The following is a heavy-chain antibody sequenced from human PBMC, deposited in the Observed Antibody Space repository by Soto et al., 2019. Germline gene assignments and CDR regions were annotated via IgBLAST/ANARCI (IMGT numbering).Heavy chain of an antibody. J-gene: IGHJ4*01. D-gene: IGHD3-16*01. V-gene: IGHV4-39*01. Sequence: PSHTLSLTCTVAGGSITSSNYHWGWRRQPARKWLEWIGTIYYSGNTYYNPSIKSRVTMSMDASKHQFSLTLSSVAFAATAVYYCSRLTNARPGYDWGHGTLVTVS. CDR3: SRLTNARPGYD. CDR2: IYYSGNT. CDR1: GGSITSSNYH.